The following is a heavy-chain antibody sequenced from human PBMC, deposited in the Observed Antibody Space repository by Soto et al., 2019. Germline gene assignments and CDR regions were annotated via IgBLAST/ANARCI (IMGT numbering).Heavy chain of an antibody. V-gene: IGHV3-48*02. D-gene: IGHD2-15*01. CDR3: ALLRSSGPDAFDI. CDR2: ISSSSSTI. Sequence: VQLVESGGGLVQPGGSLRLSCAASGFTFSSYSMNWVRQAPGKGLEWVSYISSSSSTIYYADSVKGRFTISRDNAKNSLYLQMNSLRDEDTAVYYCALLRSSGPDAFDIWGQGTMVTVSS. J-gene: IGHJ3*02. CDR1: GFTFSSYS.